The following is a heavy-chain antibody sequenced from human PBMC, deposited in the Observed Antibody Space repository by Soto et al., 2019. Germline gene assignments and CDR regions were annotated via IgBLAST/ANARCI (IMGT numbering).Heavy chain of an antibody. D-gene: IGHD3-10*01. J-gene: IGHJ5*02. CDR2: ISGSGGST. CDR3: AKDPHYYGSGSSLNWFDP. CDR1: GFTFSSYA. V-gene: IGHV3-23*01. Sequence: PGGSLRLSCAASGFTFSSYAMSWVRQAPGKGLEWVSAISGSGGSTYYADSVKGRFTISRDNSKNTLYLQMNSLRAEGTAVYYCAKDPHYYGSGSSLNWFDPWGQGTLVTVSS.